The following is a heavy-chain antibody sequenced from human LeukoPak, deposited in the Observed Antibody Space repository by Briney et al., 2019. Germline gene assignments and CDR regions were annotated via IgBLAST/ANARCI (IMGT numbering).Heavy chain of an antibody. Sequence: PGGSLRLSCAASGFIFTNYFMSWVRQAPGKGLEWVASIKHDGSEKYYVDSVRGRFTISRDNTMNSLYLQMSSLRAEDTAVYYCARDQNWVFDSWGQGTLVTVSS. CDR3: ARDQNWVFDS. CDR1: GFIFTNYF. CDR2: IKHDGSEK. J-gene: IGHJ4*02. D-gene: IGHD7-27*01. V-gene: IGHV3-7*01.